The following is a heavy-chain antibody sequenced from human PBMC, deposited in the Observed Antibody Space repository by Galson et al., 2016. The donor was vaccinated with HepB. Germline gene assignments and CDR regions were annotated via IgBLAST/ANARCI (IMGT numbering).Heavy chain of an antibody. V-gene: IGHV1-18*01. CDR1: GYTFTSYG. J-gene: IGHJ6*02. D-gene: IGHD2-21*01. CDR2: ISAYNGNT. Sequence: SVKVSCKASGYTFTSYGISWVRQAPGQGLEWMGWISAYNGNTNYAQKLQGRVTMTTDTSTSTAYMELRSLRSDDTAVYYCARDVVVIAISYCYYYGMDVWGQGTTVTFSS. CDR3: ARDVVVIAISYCYYYGMDV.